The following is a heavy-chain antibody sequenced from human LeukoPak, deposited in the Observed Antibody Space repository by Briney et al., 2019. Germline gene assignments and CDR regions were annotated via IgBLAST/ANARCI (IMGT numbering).Heavy chain of an antibody. CDR2: ISGGSLST. D-gene: IGHD3-10*01. V-gene: IGHV3-23*01. CDR1: GFTFSSYA. J-gene: IGHJ6*03. CDR3: AKDRVGRFGELLPSTLKYYYYYYYMDV. Sequence: GGSLRLSCAASGFTFSSYAMSWVRQAPGKGLEWVSTISGGSLSTYYADSVRGRFTISRDNSKTTLYLQMNSLRAEDTAVYYCAKDRVGRFGELLPSTLKYYYYYYYMDVWGKGTTVTISS.